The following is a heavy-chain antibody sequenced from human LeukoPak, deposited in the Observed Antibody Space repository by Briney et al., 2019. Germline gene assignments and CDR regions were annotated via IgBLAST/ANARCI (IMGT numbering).Heavy chain of an antibody. CDR3: ARVESGSCSNTRCRNIDY. Sequence: PGGSLRLSCAASGFAFSNYWLHWVRQAPGKGLVWVSRINTDGSDTSYADSVKGRFTISRDNAKNTLYLQMSSLRAEDTAVYYCARVESGSCSNTRCRNIDYWGKGTLVTVSS. D-gene: IGHD2-2*01. J-gene: IGHJ4*02. CDR2: INTDGSDT. CDR1: GFAFSNYW. V-gene: IGHV3-74*01.